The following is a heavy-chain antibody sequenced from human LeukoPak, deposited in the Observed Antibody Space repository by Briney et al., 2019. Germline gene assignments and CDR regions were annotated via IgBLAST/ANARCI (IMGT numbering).Heavy chain of an antibody. J-gene: IGHJ4*02. Sequence: PSETLSLTCTVSGGSISSYYWTWIRQPPGKGLEWIGYIYYSGSTNYNPSLKSRVTISVDKSKNQFSLKLSSVTAADTAVYYCARAPGYLVDYWGQGTLVTVSS. V-gene: IGHV4-59*12. CDR1: GGSISSYY. CDR3: ARAPGYLVDY. CDR2: IYYSGST. D-gene: IGHD1-1*01.